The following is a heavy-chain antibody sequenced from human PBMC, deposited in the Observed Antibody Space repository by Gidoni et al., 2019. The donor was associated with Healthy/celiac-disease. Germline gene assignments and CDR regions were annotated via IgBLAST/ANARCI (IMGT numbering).Heavy chain of an antibody. D-gene: IGHD6-13*01. CDR2: IIPIFGTA. CDR1: GVTFSSYA. Sequence: QVQLVQSGAEVKKPGSSVKVSCKASGVTFSSYAISWVRQAPGQGLEWMGGIIPIFGTANYAQKFQGRVTITADESTSTAYMELSSLRSEDTAGYYCARGGAAAGDAEYFQHWGQGTLVTVSS. CDR3: ARGGAAAGDAEYFQH. J-gene: IGHJ1*01. V-gene: IGHV1-69*01.